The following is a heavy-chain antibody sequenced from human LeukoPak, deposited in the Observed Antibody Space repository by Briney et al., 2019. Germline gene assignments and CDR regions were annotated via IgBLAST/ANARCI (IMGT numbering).Heavy chain of an antibody. V-gene: IGHV1-18*01. CDR2: ISADNGST. Sequence: ASVKVFCKASGYTFTSYDMSWVRQAPGQGLEWMGWISADNGSTNYAQKLQGRVTMTTDTSTSTAYMELRSLRSDDTAVYYCARGAIFGVVIPDYWGQGTLVTVSS. CDR3: ARGAIFGVVIPDY. J-gene: IGHJ4*02. CDR1: GYTFTSYD. D-gene: IGHD3-3*01.